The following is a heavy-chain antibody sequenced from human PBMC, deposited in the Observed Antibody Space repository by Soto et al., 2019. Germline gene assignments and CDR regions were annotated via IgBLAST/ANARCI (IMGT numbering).Heavy chain of an antibody. CDR3: GRGGGLLTPFAP. CDR1: GFTFSSYS. Sequence: EVQLVASGGGLVQPGGSLRLSCAASGFTFSSYSMNWVRQAPGKGLEWVSYISSRSSTIYYADSLKGRFTTSRDNAKNSPSLPPNMLRAADTAVYACGRGGGLLTPFAPWGQGAL. V-gene: IGHV3-48*01. CDR2: ISSRSSTI. J-gene: IGHJ5*02.